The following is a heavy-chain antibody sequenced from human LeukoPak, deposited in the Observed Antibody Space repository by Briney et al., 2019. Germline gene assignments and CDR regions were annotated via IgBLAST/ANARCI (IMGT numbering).Heavy chain of an antibody. CDR2: IYPVDFDT. V-gene: IGHV5-51*01. D-gene: IGHD6-13*01. J-gene: IGHJ4*02. Sequence: GESLKISCKGSGYNFANYWIGWVRQMPGKGLEWMGIIYPVDFDTRYSPSFQGQVTISADRSISTAYLQWGSLKATDSAIYYCATITTSSWYADYWGQGTLVTVS. CDR1: GYNFANYW. CDR3: ATITTSSWYADY.